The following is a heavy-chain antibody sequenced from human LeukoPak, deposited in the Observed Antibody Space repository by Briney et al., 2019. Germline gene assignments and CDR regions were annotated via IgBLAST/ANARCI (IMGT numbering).Heavy chain of an antibody. CDR3: ARDKAPGGKRWFDP. D-gene: IGHD4-23*01. CDR1: GVSISTYY. V-gene: IGHV4-59*01. CDR2: ISDVGSN. J-gene: IGHJ5*02. Sequence: SETLSLTCTVSGVSISTYYWSWIRQHPGKGLEWTGYISDVGSNDYNPSLKGRVTISRDTSKNQFSLRLSSVTAADAAVYHCARDKAPGGKRWFDPWGQGTLVIVSS.